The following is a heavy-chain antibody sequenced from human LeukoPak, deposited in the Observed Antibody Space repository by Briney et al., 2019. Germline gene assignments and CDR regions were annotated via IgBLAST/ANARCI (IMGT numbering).Heavy chain of an antibody. CDR2: ISGSGGST. CDR1: GFTFSSYA. Sequence: GGSLTLSCAASGFTFSSYAMSWVRQAPGKGLEWVSAISGSGGSTYYADSVKGRFTISRDNSKHTLYLQMNSLRAEDTAVYYCAKDRSSSWLNWFDPWGQGTLVTVSS. CDR3: AKDRSSSWLNWFDP. D-gene: IGHD6-13*01. J-gene: IGHJ5*02. V-gene: IGHV3-23*01.